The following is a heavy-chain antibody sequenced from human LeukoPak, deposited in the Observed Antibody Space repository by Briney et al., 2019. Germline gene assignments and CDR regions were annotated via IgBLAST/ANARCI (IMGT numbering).Heavy chain of an antibody. CDR1: GFTFSSYT. D-gene: IGHD1-26*01. CDR3: AKDRGSYGEDAFDI. J-gene: IGHJ3*02. CDR2: ISYDGSNK. Sequence: GGSLRLSCAASGFTFSSYTVNWIRQAPGKGLEWVAVISYDGSNKYYADSVKGRFTISRDNSKNTLYLQMNSLRAEDTAVYYCAKDRGSYGEDAFDIWGQGTMVTVSS. V-gene: IGHV3-30*18.